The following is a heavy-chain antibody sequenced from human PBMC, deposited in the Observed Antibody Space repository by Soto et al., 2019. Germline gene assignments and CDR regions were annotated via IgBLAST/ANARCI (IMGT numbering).Heavy chain of an antibody. CDR1: GATFNNYP. V-gene: IGHV1-69*01. D-gene: IGHD1-20*01. CDR3: ATSRGGITGSRLL. CDR2: IIPVFASP. J-gene: IGHJ4*02. Sequence: QVHLVQSGTEVKKAGSSLRVSCKASGATFNNYPLSWVRQAPGQGLEWLGGIIPVFASPIYARNFQDRVTITADVSTGTAYMELSGLRSEDTAVYYCATSRGGITGSRLLWGQGTLVTVSS.